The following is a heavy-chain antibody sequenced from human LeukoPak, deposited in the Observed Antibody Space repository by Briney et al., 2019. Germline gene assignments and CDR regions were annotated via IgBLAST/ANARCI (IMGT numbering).Heavy chain of an antibody. J-gene: IGHJ4*02. CDR3: AKGTTYYYDSSGE. CDR1: GFAFSSYA. D-gene: IGHD3-22*01. V-gene: IGHV3-23*01. CDR2: ISGSGGST. Sequence: PGGSLRLSCAAAGFAFSSYAMSWVRQAPGKGLEWVSAISGSGGSTYYADSVKGRFTISRDNSKNTLYLQMNSLRAEDTAVCYCAKGTTYYYDSSGEWGQGTLVTVSS.